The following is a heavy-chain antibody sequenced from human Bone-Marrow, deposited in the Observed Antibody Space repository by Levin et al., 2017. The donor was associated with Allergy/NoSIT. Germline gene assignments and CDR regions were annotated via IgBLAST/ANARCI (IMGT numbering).Heavy chain of an antibody. CDR1: GGSISSYY. CDR2: IYYSGST. D-gene: IGHD6-6*01. J-gene: IGHJ4*02. V-gene: IGHV4-59*01. CDR3: ASAPDVVSSYFDY. Sequence: PSETLSLTCTVSGGSISSYYWSWIRQPPGKGLEWIGYIYYSGSTNYNPSLKSRVTISVDTSKNQFSLKLSSVTAADTAVYYCASAPDVVSSYFDYWGQGTLVTVSS.